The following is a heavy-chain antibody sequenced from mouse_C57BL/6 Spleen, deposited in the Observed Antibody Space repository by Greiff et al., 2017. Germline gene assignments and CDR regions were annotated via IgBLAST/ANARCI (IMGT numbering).Heavy chain of an antibody. CDR1: GYTFTDYY. V-gene: IGHV1-19*01. D-gene: IGHD1-1*01. CDR3: ARERITTVVADY. Sequence: DVKLQESGPVLVKPGASVKMSCKASGYTFTDYYMNWVKQSHGKSLEWIGVINPYNGGTSYNQKFKGKATLTVDKSSSTAYMELNSLTSEDSAVYYCARERITTVVADYWGQGTTLTVSS. CDR2: INPYNGGT. J-gene: IGHJ2*01.